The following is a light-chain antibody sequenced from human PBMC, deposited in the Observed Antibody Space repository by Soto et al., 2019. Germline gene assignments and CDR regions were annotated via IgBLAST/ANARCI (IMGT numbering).Light chain of an antibody. V-gene: IGKV1-17*03. CDR3: LQHDRYPLT. J-gene: IGKJ4*01. CDR1: QGIVNY. Sequence: DIQMTQSPSAMSASVGDRVTITCRASQGIVNYFAWFQQKPGKVPKRLIYAASSLQSGVPSKISGSGSGTEFTLSISSLQPEDFATYFCLQHDRYPLTFGGWTNVEIE. CDR2: AAS.